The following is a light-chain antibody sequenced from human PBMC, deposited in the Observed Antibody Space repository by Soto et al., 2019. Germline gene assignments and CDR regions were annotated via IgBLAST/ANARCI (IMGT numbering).Light chain of an antibody. V-gene: IGKV2-28*01. J-gene: IGKJ5*01. Sequence: DVVMTQAPLSLPVTPGEPAAISCRSSQSLLHRKGCHYLDWYVQNPGQSPPLLIYLGSYRASGVPDRCSGSGSGTDFTLKISRVEAEDVGVYYCLQCIEPLTFGQGTRVEIK. CDR3: LQCIEPLT. CDR1: QSLLHRKGCHY. CDR2: LGS.